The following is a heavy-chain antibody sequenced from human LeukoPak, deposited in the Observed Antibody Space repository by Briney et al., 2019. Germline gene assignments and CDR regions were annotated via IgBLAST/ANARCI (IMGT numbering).Heavy chain of an antibody. D-gene: IGHD2/OR15-2a*01. CDR3: ARIGMENFYDL. CDR2: INCNGDKT. Sequence: GGSLRLSCAASGFTFSGFSMHWIRQAPGRGLEYISAINCNGDKTFYTASVRRRFTIFRDNSKNTLVLQLGILRGEDTALYFCARIGMENFYDLWGQGTLVTVS. CDR1: GFTFSGFS. J-gene: IGHJ5*02. V-gene: IGHV3-64*02.